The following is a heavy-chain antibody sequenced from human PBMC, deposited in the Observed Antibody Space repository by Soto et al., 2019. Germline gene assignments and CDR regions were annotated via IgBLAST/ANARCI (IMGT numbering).Heavy chain of an antibody. CDR2: INPSGGST. CDR3: ARERGSYYPHLYYGMDV. Sequence: ASVKVSCKASGYTFTSYYMHWVRQAPGQGLEWMGIINPSGGSTSYAQKFQGRVTMTRDTSTSTVYVELSSLRSEDTAVYYCARERGSYYPHLYYGMDVWGQGTTVTVSS. J-gene: IGHJ6*02. CDR1: GYTFTSYY. D-gene: IGHD1-26*01. V-gene: IGHV1-46*01.